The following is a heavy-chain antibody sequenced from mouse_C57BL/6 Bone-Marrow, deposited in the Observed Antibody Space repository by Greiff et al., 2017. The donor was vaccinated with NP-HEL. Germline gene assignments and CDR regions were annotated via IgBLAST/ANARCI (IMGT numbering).Heavy chain of an antibody. CDR2: IYPRDGST. Sequence: QVQLQQSDAELVKPGASVKISCKVSGYTFTDHTIHWMKQRPEQGLEWIGYIYPRDGSTKYNEKFKGKATLTADKSSSTAYMQLNSLTSEDSAVYFCARGGARDLPPYYYAMDYWGQGTSVTVSS. J-gene: IGHJ4*01. D-gene: IGHD5-5*01. V-gene: IGHV1-78*01. CDR1: GYTFTDHT. CDR3: ARGGARDLPPYYYAMDY.